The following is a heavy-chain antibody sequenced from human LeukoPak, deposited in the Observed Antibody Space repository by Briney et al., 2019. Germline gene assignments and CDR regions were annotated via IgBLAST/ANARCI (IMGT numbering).Heavy chain of an antibody. CDR1: GGSITSSSHY. D-gene: IGHD2-2*01. J-gene: IGHJ1*01. Sequence: PSETLSLTCSVSGGSITSSSHYWGWIRQPPGKGLEWIGEINHSGSTNYNPSLKSRVTISVDTSKNQFSLKLSSVTAADTAVYYCARGEVPAAMRYFQHWGQGTLVTVSS. CDR3: ARGEVPAAMRYFQH. CDR2: INHSGST. V-gene: IGHV4-39*07.